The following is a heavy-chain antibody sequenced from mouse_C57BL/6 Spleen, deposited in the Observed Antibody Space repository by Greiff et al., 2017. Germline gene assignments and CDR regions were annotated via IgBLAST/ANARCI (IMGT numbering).Heavy chain of an antibody. D-gene: IGHD4-1*01. V-gene: IGHV1-81*01. J-gene: IGHJ3*01. CDR1: GYTFTSYG. CDR2: IYPRSGNT. Sequence: QVQLKQSGAELARPGASVKLSCKASGYTFTSYGISWVKQRTGQGLEWIGEIYPRSGNTYYNEKFKGKATLTAAKSSSTAYMELRSLTSEDSAVYFCARETGSRGAWFAYWGQGTLVTVSA. CDR3: ARETGSRGAWFAY.